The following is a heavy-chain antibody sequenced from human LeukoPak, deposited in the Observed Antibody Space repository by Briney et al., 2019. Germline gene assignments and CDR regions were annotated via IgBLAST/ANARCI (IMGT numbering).Heavy chain of an antibody. V-gene: IGHV3-23*01. J-gene: IGHJ5*02. CDR1: GCTVSSYA. Sequence: PGGSLRLSCAASGCTVSSYAMSWVRQSPGKGLEWVSAISGSGGSKYYADSVKGRFTISRDNSKNTLYLQMSSLRAEDTAVYYCAKDVLSCSGGSCYSGWFDPWGQGTLVTVSS. D-gene: IGHD2-15*01. CDR2: ISGSGGSK. CDR3: AKDVLSCSGGSCYSGWFDP.